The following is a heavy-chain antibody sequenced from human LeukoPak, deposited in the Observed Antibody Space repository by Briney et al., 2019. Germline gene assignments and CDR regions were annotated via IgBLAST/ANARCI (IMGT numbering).Heavy chain of an antibody. CDR1: GGSISSGGYY. CDR2: IYHSGST. CDR3: ARSHSSSLVYFDY. Sequence: SQTLSLTCTVSGGSISSGGYYWSWIRQPPGKGLEWIGYIYHSGSTYYNPSLKSRVTISVDRSKNQFSLKLSSVTAADTAVYYCARSHSSSLVYFDYWGQGTLVTVSS. V-gene: IGHV4-30-2*01. J-gene: IGHJ4*02. D-gene: IGHD6-6*01.